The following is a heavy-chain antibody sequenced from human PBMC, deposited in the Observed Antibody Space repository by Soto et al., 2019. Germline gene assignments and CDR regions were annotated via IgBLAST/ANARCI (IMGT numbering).Heavy chain of an antibody. D-gene: IGHD4-4*01. Sequence: ASVKVSCKVSGYTLTELSMHWVRQAPGKGLEWMGGFDPEDGETIYAQKFQGRVTMTEDKSTDTAYMELSSLRSEDTAAYYCATLHENYYYYYMDVWGKGTTVTVSS. J-gene: IGHJ6*03. CDR2: FDPEDGET. V-gene: IGHV1-24*01. CDR3: ATLHENYYYYYMDV. CDR1: GYTLTELS.